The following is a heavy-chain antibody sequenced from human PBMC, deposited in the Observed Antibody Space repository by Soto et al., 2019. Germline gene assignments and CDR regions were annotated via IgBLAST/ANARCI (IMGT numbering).Heavy chain of an antibody. D-gene: IGHD3-22*01. CDR2: ISSSSSTI. CDR3: ARDWTYYYDSSGYYLGQGYFDY. J-gene: IGHJ4*02. CDR1: GFTFSSYS. V-gene: IGHV3-48*02. Sequence: LRLSCAASGFTFSSYSMNWVRQAPGKGLEWVSYISSSSSTIYYADSVKGRFTISRDNAKNSLYLQMNSLRDEDTAVYYCARDWTYYYDSSGYYLGQGYFDYWGQGTLVTV.